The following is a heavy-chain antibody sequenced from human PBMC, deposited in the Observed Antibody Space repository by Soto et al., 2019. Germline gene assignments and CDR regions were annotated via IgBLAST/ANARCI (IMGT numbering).Heavy chain of an antibody. CDR2: IIPILGTT. V-gene: IGHV1-69*12. D-gene: IGHD2-8*01. J-gene: IGHJ6*02. CDR3: ARDRVMRGNSYYYGMDV. CDR1: GGSFSSNA. Sequence: QVQLVQSGAEVQKPSSSVKVSCKASGGSFSSNAISWVRQAPGQGLEWMGVIIPILGTTTYAQKFQGRVTITADESTTTAYMALSSLRSDDTAVYFCARDRVMRGNSYYYGMDVWGQGTTVTVSS.